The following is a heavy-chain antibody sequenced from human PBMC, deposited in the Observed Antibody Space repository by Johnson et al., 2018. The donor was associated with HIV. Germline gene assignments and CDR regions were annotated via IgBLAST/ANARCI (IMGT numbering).Heavy chain of an antibody. CDR3: AKAPWRGGDPNSSFEI. CDR2: ISWNSGSI. CDR1: GFTFDDYA. J-gene: IGHJ3*02. Sequence: VQLVESGGGLVQPGRSLRLSCAASGFTFDDYAMHWVRQAPGKGLEWVSGISWNSGSIGYADSVKGRFTISRDNAKNSLYLQMNSLRAEDTALYYCAKAPWRGGDPNSSFEILGQGTIGTVSS. D-gene: IGHD3-16*01. V-gene: IGHV3-9*01.